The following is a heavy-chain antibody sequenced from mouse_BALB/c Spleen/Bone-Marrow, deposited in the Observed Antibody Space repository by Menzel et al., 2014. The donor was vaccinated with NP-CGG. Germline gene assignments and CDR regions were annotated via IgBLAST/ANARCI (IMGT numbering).Heavy chain of an antibody. D-gene: IGHD3-1*01. CDR2: ISNLAYSI. Sequence: EVMLVESGGGLVQPGGSQKLSCAASGFTFSDYGMAWVRQAPGKGPEWVAFISNLAYSIYYAETVTGRFTISRENAKNALYLEMSSLRSEDTAMFYCARDRGRYRYFDVWGAGTTVTVSS. V-gene: IGHV5-15*02. J-gene: IGHJ1*01. CDR1: GFTFSDYG. CDR3: ARDRGRYRYFDV.